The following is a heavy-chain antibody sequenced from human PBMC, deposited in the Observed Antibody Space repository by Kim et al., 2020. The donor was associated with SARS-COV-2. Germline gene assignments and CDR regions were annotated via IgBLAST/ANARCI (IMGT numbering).Heavy chain of an antibody. CDR3: AHGRGTTPYFDY. J-gene: IGHJ4*02. Sequence: GGSLRLSCAASGFTFSSYGMHWVRQAPGKGLEWVAVISYDGSNKYYADSVKGRFTISRDNSKNTLYLQMNSLRAEDTALYYCAHGRGTTPYFDYWGQGTLVTVSS. V-gene: IGHV3-33*05. CDR2: ISYDGSNK. D-gene: IGHD4-4*01. CDR1: GFTFSSYG.